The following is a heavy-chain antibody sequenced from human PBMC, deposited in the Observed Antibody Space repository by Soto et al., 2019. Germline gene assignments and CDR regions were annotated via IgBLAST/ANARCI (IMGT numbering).Heavy chain of an antibody. Sequence: GGSLRLSCAASGFTFSNAWMSWVRQAPGKGLEWVGRIKSKTDAGTIDYAAPATGRLAISRDDSKNTLYLQMNNLETEDTGVYYCKKDWTVRGVSMDVWGQGTTVPVSS. D-gene: IGHD3-10*01. V-gene: IGHV3-15*01. CDR1: GFTFSNAW. CDR3: KKDWTVRGVSMDV. CDR2: IKSKTDAGTI. J-gene: IGHJ6*02.